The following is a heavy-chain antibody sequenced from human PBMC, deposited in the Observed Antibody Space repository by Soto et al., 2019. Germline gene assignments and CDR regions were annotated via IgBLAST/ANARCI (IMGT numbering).Heavy chain of an antibody. D-gene: IGHD3-16*02. CDR3: ARGRGVWGSYHYNWFDP. CDR2: IYYSGST. Sequence: SETLSLTCTVSGGSISSYYWSWIRQPPGKGLEWIGYIYYSGSTNYNPSLKSRVTISVDTSKNQFSLKLSSVTAADTAVYYCARGRGVWGSYHYNWFDPWDQGSL. V-gene: IGHV4-59*12. CDR1: GGSISSYY. J-gene: IGHJ5*02.